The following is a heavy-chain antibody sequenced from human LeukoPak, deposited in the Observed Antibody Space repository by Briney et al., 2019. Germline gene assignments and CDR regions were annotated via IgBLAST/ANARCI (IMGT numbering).Heavy chain of an antibody. V-gene: IGHV1-8*01. D-gene: IGHD4-17*01. CDR3: ARRVFSYGDYGAHGWFDP. J-gene: IGHJ5*02. CDR1: GYTFTSYD. CDR2: MNPNSGNT. Sequence: ASVKVSCKASGYTFTSYDINWVRQATGQGLEWMGWMNPNSGNTGYAQKFQGRVTITRNTSISTAYMELSSLRSEDTAVYYCARRVFSYGDYGAHGWFDPWGQGTLVTVSS.